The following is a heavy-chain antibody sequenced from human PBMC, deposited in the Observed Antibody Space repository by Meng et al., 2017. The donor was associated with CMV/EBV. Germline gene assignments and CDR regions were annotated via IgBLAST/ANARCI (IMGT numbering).Heavy chain of an antibody. CDR1: GYSISSGYY. CDR3: ARDRRVRGVIGYYYYGMDV. J-gene: IGHJ6*02. Sequence: SETLSLTCTVSGYSISSGYYWSWIRQPPGKGLEWIGYIYYSGSTNYNPSLKSRVTISVDTSKNQFSLKLSSVTAADTAVYYCARDRRVRGVIGYYYYGMDVWGQGTTVTVSS. V-gene: IGHV4-61*01. D-gene: IGHD3-10*01. CDR2: IYYSGST.